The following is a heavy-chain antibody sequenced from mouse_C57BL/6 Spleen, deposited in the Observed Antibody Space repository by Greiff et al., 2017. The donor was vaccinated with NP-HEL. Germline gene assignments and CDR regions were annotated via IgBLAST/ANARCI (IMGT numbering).Heavy chain of an antibody. CDR3: ARSSYVPEYFGD. Sequence: EVQLVESGGGLVQPGGSLSLSCAASGFTFTDYYMRWVRQPPGKALEWLGFIRNNDNGYTTEYSSSVKGRFTISRDNSQIILYLQMNALGAEDSSTYYCARSSYVPEYFGDWGQGTTLTVSS. J-gene: IGHJ2*01. CDR2: IRNNDNGYTT. CDR1: GFTFTDYY. V-gene: IGHV7-3*01.